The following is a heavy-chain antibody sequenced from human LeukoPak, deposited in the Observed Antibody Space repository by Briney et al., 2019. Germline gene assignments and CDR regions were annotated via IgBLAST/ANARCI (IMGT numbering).Heavy chain of an antibody. CDR3: ARDRERWFDP. CDR1: GGTFSSYA. V-gene: IGHV1-69*13. CDR2: IIPIFGTA. Sequence: GASVKVSCKASGGTFSSYAISWVRQAPGQGLEWMGGIIPIFGTANYAQKFQGRVTITADESTSTAYMELSSLRSEDTAVYYCARDRERWFDPWGQGTLVTVSS. J-gene: IGHJ5*02.